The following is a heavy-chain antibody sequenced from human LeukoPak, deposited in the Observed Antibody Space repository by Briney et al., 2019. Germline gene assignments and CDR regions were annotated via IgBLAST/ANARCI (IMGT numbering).Heavy chain of an antibody. D-gene: IGHD1-26*01. Sequence: PGGSLRLSCAASGFTFSSYGMHWVRQAPGKGLEWVAFIRYDGSNKYYADSVKGRFTISRDNSKNTLYLQMNSLRAEDTAVYYCAKLSAEQVGMIDYWGQGTLVTVSS. CDR2: IRYDGSNK. CDR3: AKLSAEQVGMIDY. V-gene: IGHV3-30*02. CDR1: GFTFSSYG. J-gene: IGHJ4*02.